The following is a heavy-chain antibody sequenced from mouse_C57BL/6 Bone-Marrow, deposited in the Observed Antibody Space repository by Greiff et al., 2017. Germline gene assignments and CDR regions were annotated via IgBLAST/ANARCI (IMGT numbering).Heavy chain of an antibody. CDR2: ISSGGDYI. J-gene: IGHJ4*01. CDR1: GFTFSSYA. D-gene: IGHD2-10*01. Sequence: EVKLMESGEGLVKPGGSLKLSCAASGFTFSSYAMSWVRQTPEKRLEWVAYISSGGDYIYYADTVKGRFTISRDNARNTLYLQMSSLKSEDTAMYYCTRGRVGLLSMDYWGQGTSVTVSS. V-gene: IGHV5-9-1*02. CDR3: TRGRVGLLSMDY.